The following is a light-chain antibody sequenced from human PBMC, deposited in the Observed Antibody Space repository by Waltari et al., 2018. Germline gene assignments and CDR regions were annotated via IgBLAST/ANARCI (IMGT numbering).Light chain of an antibody. J-gene: IGKJ4*01. CDR2: WAS. CDR3: QQYYSTPLT. CDR1: QSVLYSSNNDRNY. Sequence: DIVMTQSPDSLAVSLGERATITCKSSQSVLYSSNNDRNYLAWYQQKPGQPPKLLFYWASTRESGVPDRFRGSGSETDFTLTISSLQAEDVAVYFCQQYYSTPLTFGGGTKVEIK. V-gene: IGKV4-1*01.